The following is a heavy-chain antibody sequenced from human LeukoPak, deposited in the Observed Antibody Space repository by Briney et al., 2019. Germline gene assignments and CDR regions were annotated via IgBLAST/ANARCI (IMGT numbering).Heavy chain of an antibody. D-gene: IGHD6-13*01. Sequence: GGSLRLSCAASGFTFSSYAMSWVRQAPGKGLEWVSALSGSGGSTYYADSVKGRFTISRDNAKNSLYLQMNSLRAEDTAVYYCARDMSSSWYLYYYYYMDVWGKGTTVTVSS. CDR3: ARDMSSSWYLYYYYYMDV. J-gene: IGHJ6*03. V-gene: IGHV3-23*01. CDR1: GFTFSSYA. CDR2: LSGSGGST.